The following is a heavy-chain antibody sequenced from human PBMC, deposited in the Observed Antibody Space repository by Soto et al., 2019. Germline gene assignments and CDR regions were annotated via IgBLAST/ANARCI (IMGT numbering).Heavy chain of an antibody. D-gene: IGHD3-22*01. J-gene: IGHJ4*02. V-gene: IGHV1-24*01. CDR2: FDPEDGET. Sequence: ASVKVSCKVSGYTLTELSMHWVRQAPGKGLEWMGGFDPEDGETIYAQKFQGRVTMTEDTSTDTAYMELSSLRSEDTAVYYCATAPYYYDSSGYYPFDFDYCGQGTLVTVSS. CDR1: GYTLTELS. CDR3: ATAPYYYDSSGYYPFDFDY.